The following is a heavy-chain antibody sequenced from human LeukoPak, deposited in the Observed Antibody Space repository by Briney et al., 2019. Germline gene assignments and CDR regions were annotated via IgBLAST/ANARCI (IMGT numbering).Heavy chain of an antibody. D-gene: IGHD3-22*01. J-gene: IGHJ3*02. CDR1: GGSISSYY. CDR2: IYYSGST. Sequence: SETLSLTCTVSGGSISSYYWSWIRQPPGKGLEWIGYIYYSGSTNYNPSLKSRVTISVDTSKNQFSLKLSSVTAADTAVYYCARRLYYYDSSGHDAFDIWGQGTMVTVCS. V-gene: IGHV4-59*08. CDR3: ARRLYYYDSSGHDAFDI.